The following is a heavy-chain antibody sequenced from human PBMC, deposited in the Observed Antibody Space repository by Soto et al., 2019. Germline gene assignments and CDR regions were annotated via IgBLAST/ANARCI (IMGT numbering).Heavy chain of an antibody. CDR3: GRDGDQWDQRYLDY. Sequence: QVQLVQSGAEVKKPGASVKVSCKTPGNFCSKYGISWVRQAPGQGLEWMGWINGNTGSTNYAQKFRVRVTRTTDTSTGMVYMELSSLTSDDTAIYYCGRDGDQWDQRYLDYWGQGTLVSV. CDR1: GNFCSKYG. V-gene: IGHV1-18*01. J-gene: IGHJ4*02. D-gene: IGHD1-26*01. CDR2: INGNTGST.